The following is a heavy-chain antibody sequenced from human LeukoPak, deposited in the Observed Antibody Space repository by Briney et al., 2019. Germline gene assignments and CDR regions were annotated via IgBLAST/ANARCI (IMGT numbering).Heavy chain of an antibody. D-gene: IGHD6-13*01. CDR1: GXTFGTYS. V-gene: IGHV3-15*01. J-gene: IGHJ4*02. CDR3: ATRLIAAAGFDY. CDR2: IKSKTDGGTT. Sequence: GGSLRLSCAASGXTFGTYSMNWVRQAPGKGLEWVGRIKSKTDGGTTDYAAPVKGRFTISGDDSKNTLYLQMNSLKTEDTAVYYCATRLIAAAGFDYWGRGTLVTVSS.